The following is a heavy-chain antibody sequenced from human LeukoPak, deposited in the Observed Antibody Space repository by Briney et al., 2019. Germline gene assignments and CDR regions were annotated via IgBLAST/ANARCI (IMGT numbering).Heavy chain of an antibody. Sequence: GESLKISCKGSGYSFTSYWIGWVRQMPGKGLEWMGIIYPGDSDTRYSPSFQGQVTISADKSISTAYLQWSSLKASDTAMYYCARCGVPRGDRYPPYFDYWGQGTLVTVSS. CDR1: GYSFTSYW. J-gene: IGHJ4*02. D-gene: IGHD2-21*02. CDR2: IYPGDSDT. CDR3: ARCGVPRGDRYPPYFDY. V-gene: IGHV5-51*01.